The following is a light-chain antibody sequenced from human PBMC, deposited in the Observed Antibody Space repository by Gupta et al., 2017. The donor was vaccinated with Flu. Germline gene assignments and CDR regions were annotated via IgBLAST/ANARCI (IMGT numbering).Light chain of an antibody. CDR1: QGIRND. CDR3: RQQSGFPWT. J-gene: IGKJ1*01. V-gene: IGKV1-17*01. Sequence: DIQMTQSPSSLSASVGDRVTITCRARQGIRNDLTWYQQKPGKAPKRLIYAASRVQSGVPSRFSGSGSGTEFTLTISSLQPEDFANYYCRQQSGFPWTFGQGTKVEIK. CDR2: AAS.